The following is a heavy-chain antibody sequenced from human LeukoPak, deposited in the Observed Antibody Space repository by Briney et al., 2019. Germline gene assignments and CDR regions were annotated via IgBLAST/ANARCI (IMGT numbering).Heavy chain of an antibody. Sequence: GGSLRLSCAASGFTFSSYAMSWVRQAPGKGLVWVSRINSDGSSTSYADSVKGRFTISRDNAKNTLYLQMNSLRAEDTAVYYCASSSSSSWEYRYYYYGMDVWGQGTTVTVSS. CDR2: INSDGSST. CDR1: GFTFSSYA. V-gene: IGHV3-74*01. CDR3: ASSSSSSWEYRYYYYGMDV. D-gene: IGHD6-13*01. J-gene: IGHJ6*02.